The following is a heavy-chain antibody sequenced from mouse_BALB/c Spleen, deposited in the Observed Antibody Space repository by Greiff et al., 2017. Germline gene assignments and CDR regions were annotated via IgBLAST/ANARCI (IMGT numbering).Heavy chain of an antibody. V-gene: IGHV1-14*01. J-gene: IGHJ2*01. CDR2: INPYNDGT. Sequence: VQLQQSGPELVKPGASVKMSCKASGYAFTSYVMDWVKQKPGQGLEWIGYINPYNDGTNYNEKFKGKATLTSDKSSSTAYMELSSLTSEDSAVYYCVYRSFDYWGQGTTVTVSS. CDR3: VYRSFDY. CDR1: GYAFTSYV. D-gene: IGHD2-14*01.